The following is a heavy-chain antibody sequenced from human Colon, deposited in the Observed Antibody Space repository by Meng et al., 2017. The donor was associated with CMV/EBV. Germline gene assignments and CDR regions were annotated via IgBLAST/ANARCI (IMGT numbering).Heavy chain of an antibody. V-gene: IGHV3-23*01. D-gene: IGHD2-21*01. J-gene: IGHJ4*02. Sequence: GESLKISCAASGFTFSVFAMSWVRQAPGKGLEWVSAISGGGTSTFYADSVKGRFTISRDNSKNTLYLQMNSLRAEDTAVYYCARAKGALCGGDCPAGYWGQGTLVTVSS. CDR3: ARAKGALCGGDCPAGY. CDR1: GFTFSVFA. CDR2: ISGGGTST.